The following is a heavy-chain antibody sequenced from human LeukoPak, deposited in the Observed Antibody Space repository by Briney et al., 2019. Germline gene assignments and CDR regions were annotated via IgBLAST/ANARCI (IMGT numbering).Heavy chain of an antibody. CDR3: ARGYFSGYYFDY. V-gene: IGHV4-34*01. CDR2: INHSGST. CDR1: SGSFRGYY. D-gene: IGHD3-22*01. Sequence: SETLSLTCAFYSGSFRGYYWSWIRQPPGKGLEWIGEINHSGSTNYNPSLKSRVTISVDTSKNQLSLKLSSVTAADTAVYYCARGYFSGYYFDYWGQGTLVTVSS. J-gene: IGHJ4*02.